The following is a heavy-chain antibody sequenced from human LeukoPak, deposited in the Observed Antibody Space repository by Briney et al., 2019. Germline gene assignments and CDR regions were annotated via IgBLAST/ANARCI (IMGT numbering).Heavy chain of an antibody. J-gene: IGHJ6*04. CDR3: ARSPHPYYYYGMDV. Sequence: PSETLSLTCAVSGGSISSGGYSWSWIRQPPGKGLEWIGYIYHSGSTYYNLSLKSRVTISVDRSKNQFSLKLSSVTAADTAVYYCARSPHPYYYYGMDVWGKGTTVTVSS. CDR1: GGSISSGGYS. V-gene: IGHV4-30-2*01. CDR2: IYHSGST.